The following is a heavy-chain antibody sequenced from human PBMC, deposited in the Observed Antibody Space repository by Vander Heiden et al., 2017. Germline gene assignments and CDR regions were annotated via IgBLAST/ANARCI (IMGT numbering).Heavy chain of an antibody. V-gene: IGHV3-30*03. Sequence: QVQLVASGGGVVQPGRSLRLSCAASGFTFSSYGMHWVRQAPGKGLEWVAVISYDGSNKYYADSVKGRFTISRDNSKNTLYLQMNSLRAEDTAVYYCAVLGYCSSTSCYTPAIDYWGQGTLVTVSS. D-gene: IGHD2-2*02. CDR2: ISYDGSNK. J-gene: IGHJ4*02. CDR1: GFTFSSYG. CDR3: AVLGYCSSTSCYTPAIDY.